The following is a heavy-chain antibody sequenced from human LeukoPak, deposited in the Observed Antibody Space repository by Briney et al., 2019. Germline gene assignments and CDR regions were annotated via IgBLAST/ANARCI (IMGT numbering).Heavy chain of an antibody. CDR2: IYSGGST. J-gene: IGHJ4*02. V-gene: IGHV3-66*01. CDR3: ARVHIAYGVPAAPFDY. CDR1: GFTVSSNY. D-gene: IGHD2-2*01. Sequence: PRGSLRLSCAASGFTVSSNYMSWVRQAPGKVLEWVSVIYSGGSTYYADSVKGRFTISRDNSKNTLYLQMNSLRAEDTAVYYCARVHIAYGVPAAPFDYWGQGTLVTVSS.